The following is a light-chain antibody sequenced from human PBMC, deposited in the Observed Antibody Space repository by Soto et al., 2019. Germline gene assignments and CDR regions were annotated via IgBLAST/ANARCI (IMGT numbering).Light chain of an antibody. CDR1: TGAVTSGYY. J-gene: IGLJ2*01. CDR2: STN. CDR3: LLYYGGQLGV. Sequence: QTVVTQEPSLTVSPGGTVTLTCATSTGAVTSGYYPNWFQQKPGRPPRSLIYSTNNKYSWTPARFSGSLLGGKAALTLSGVQPEDEADYYCLLYYGGQLGVFGGGTKLTVL. V-gene: IGLV7-43*01.